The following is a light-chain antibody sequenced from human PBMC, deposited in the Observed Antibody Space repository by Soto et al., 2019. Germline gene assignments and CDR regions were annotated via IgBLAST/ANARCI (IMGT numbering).Light chain of an antibody. CDR3: CAYTERTPLSWV. Sequence: QSVLTQPPSVSGSPGQSITISCTGVSSDIGGYNHVSWYQQHPGNVPRLIIYDVDNRPLGISNRFSGSQSGNTASLSISGLQAEDEADYYCCAYTERTPLSWVFGGGTKVTVL. CDR2: DVD. V-gene: IGLV2-14*03. CDR1: SSDIGGYNH. J-gene: IGLJ3*02.